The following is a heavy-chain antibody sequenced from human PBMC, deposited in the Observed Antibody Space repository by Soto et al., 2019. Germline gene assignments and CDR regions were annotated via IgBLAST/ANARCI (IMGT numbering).Heavy chain of an antibody. D-gene: IGHD6-19*01. CDR2: INPSGGST. J-gene: IGHJ4*02. Sequence: ASVKVSCKASGYTFTNYYIHWVRQAPGQGLEWMGIINPSGGSTSYAQKFQGRVTMTRDTSTSTVYMELSSLKSEDTAVYYCARDWDSSGWYIGKWGQGTLVTSPQ. V-gene: IGHV1-46*01. CDR3: ARDWDSSGWYIGK. CDR1: GYTFTNYY.